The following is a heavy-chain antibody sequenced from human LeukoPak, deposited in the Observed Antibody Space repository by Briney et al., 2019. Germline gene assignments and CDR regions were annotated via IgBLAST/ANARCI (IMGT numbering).Heavy chain of an antibody. Sequence: GGSLRLSCAASGFTFSTYGMHWVRQAPGKGLEWVAVISYDGNNKYYADSVKGRFTISRDNSKNTLYLQMNSLRAEDTAVYYCAKDRWFGELSDHYYGMDVWGQGTTVTVSS. CDR2: ISYDGNNK. CDR1: GFTFSTYG. V-gene: IGHV3-30*18. D-gene: IGHD3-10*01. J-gene: IGHJ6*02. CDR3: AKDRWFGELSDHYYGMDV.